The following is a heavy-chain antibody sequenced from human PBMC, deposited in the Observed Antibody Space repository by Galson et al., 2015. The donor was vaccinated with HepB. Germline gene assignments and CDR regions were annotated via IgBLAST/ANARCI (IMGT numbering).Heavy chain of an antibody. J-gene: IGHJ6*02. CDR1: GLIISPND. CDR3: AKRMSYSYYYAMDI. Sequence: SLRLSCAASGLIISPNDMSWVRQAPGKGLEWVSDISDNTAGTKYADSVKGRFTISRDNSKNTVYLQMNSLRGEDTALYYCAKRMSYSYYYAMDIWGQGTTVTVSS. D-gene: IGHD2-15*01. V-gene: IGHV3-23*01. CDR2: ISDNTAGT.